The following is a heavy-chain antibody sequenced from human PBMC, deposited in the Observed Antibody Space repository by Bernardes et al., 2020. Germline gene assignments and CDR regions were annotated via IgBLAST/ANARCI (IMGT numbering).Heavy chain of an antibody. Sequence: GGSLRLSCAASGFTFISYAMSWVRQAPGKGLEWVSAISGSGGSTYYADSVKGRFTISRDNSKNTLYLQMNSLRAEDTAVYYCAKSSGYACSGGSCYSAHWGQGTLVTVSS. CDR3: AKSSGYACSGGSCYSAH. D-gene: IGHD2-15*01. CDR2: ISGSGGST. V-gene: IGHV3-23*01. CDR1: GFTFISYA. J-gene: IGHJ4*02.